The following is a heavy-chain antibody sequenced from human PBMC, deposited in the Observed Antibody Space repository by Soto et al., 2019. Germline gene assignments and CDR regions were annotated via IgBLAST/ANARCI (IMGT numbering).Heavy chain of an antibody. J-gene: IGHJ4*02. CDR2: IIPILGIA. CDR1: GGTFSSYT. V-gene: IGHV1-69*02. Sequence: QVQLVQSGAEVKKPGSSVKVSCKASGGTFSSYTISWVRQAPGQGLERMGRIIPILGIANYAQKFQGRVTITADKSTSTAYMELSSLRSEDTAVYYCATNTAMVISRYDYWGQGTLVTVSS. D-gene: IGHD5-18*01. CDR3: ATNTAMVISRYDY.